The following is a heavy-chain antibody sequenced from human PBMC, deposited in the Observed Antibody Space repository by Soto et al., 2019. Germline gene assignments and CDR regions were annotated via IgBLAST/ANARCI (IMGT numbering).Heavy chain of an antibody. CDR1: GFTFSSYG. D-gene: IGHD3-3*01. V-gene: IGHV3-30*18. CDR3: AKEEYDFWSGSHYYYYGMDV. CDR2: ISYDGSNK. Sequence: QVQLVESGGGVVQPGRSLRLSCAASGFTFSSYGMHWVRQAPGKGLEWVAVISYDGSNKYYADSVKGRFTISRDNSKNTLYLQMNSLRAEDTAVYYCAKEEYDFWSGSHYYYYGMDVWGQGTTVTVSS. J-gene: IGHJ6*02.